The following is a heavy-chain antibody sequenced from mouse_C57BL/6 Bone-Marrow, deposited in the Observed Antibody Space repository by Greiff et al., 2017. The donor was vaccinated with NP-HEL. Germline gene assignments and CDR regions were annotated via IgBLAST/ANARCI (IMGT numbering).Heavy chain of an antibody. CDR1: GFSFNTYA. CDR3: VRQGTTVGYFDY. J-gene: IGHJ2*01. D-gene: IGHD1-1*01. V-gene: IGHV10-1*01. CDR2: IRSKSNNYAT. Sequence: EVQGVESGGGLVQPKGSLKLSCAASGFSFNTYAMNWVRQAPGKGLEWVARIRSKSNNYATYYADSVKDRFTISRDDSESMLYLQMNNLKTEDTAMYYCVRQGTTVGYFDYWGQGTTLTVSS.